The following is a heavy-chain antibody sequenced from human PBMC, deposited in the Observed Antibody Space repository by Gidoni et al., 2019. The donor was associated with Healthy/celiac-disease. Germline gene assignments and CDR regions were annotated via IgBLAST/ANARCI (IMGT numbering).Heavy chain of an antibody. CDR1: GGSISSSSYY. D-gene: IGHD2-15*01. CDR2: IYYSGST. V-gene: IGHV4-39*01. Sequence: QLQLQESGPGLVKPSETLSLTCTVSGGSISSSSYYWGWIRQPPGKGLEWIGSIYYSGSTYYNPSLKSRVTISVDTSKNQFSLKLSSVTAADTAVYYCARQGGWSTSNDAFDIWGQGTMVTVSS. J-gene: IGHJ3*02. CDR3: ARQGGWSTSNDAFDI.